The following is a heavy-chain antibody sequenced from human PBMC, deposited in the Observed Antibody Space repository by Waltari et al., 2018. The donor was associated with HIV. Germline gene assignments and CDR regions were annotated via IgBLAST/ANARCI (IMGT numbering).Heavy chain of an antibody. D-gene: IGHD3-22*01. CDR2: INPNSGGT. CDR3: AREKYYYDSSGTYFDL. V-gene: IGHV1-2*02. J-gene: IGHJ2*01. Sequence: QVQLVQSGAEVKKPGASVKVSCKASGYTFTGYYMHWVRQAPGQGLEWMGWINPNSGGTNYAQKFQGRVTMTRDTSISTAYMELSRLRSDDTAVYYCAREKYYYDSSGTYFDLWGRGTLVTVSS. CDR1: GYTFTGYY.